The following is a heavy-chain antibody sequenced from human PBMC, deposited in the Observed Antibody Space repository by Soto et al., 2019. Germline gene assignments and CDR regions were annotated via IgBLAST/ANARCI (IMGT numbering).Heavy chain of an antibody. CDR3: ARRKGDYYDSSGYHYYFDY. D-gene: IGHD3-22*01. J-gene: IGHJ4*02. CDR2: INPNSGGT. Sequence: SVKVSCKASGYTFTDYYVHWVRQAPGQGLEWMGWINPNSGGTKSAQKFQGRVTMTRDTSISTAYMELSRLRSDDTAVYYCARRKGDYYDSSGYHYYFDYWGQGPLVTVSS. CDR1: GYTFTDYY. V-gene: IGHV1-2*02.